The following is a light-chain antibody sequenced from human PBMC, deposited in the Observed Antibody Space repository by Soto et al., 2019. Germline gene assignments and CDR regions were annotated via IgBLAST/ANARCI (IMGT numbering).Light chain of an antibody. J-gene: IGLJ3*02. CDR2: DVT. CDR1: SSDVGRYDY. CDR3: SSFAANDNVV. V-gene: IGLV2-11*01. Sequence: QSALTQPRSVSGSPGQSVTISCTGTSSDVGRYDYVSWYQQHPGKAPKLIVYDVTERPSGVPDRFSGSKSGNTASLTVSGLQAGDEADYYCSSFAANDNVVFGGGTKLTVL.